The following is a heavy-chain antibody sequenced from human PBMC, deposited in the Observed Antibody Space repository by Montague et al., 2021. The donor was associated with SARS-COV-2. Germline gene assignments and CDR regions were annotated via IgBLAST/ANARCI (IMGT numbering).Heavy chain of an antibody. CDR2: IYTSGST. V-gene: IGHV4-61*02. J-gene: IGHJ3*02. D-gene: IGHD3-9*01. CDR1: GGSISSGSSY. Sequence: TLSLTCTVSGGSISSGSSYWSWIRQPAGKGLEWIVRIYTSGSTNYNPSLKSRVTVSVDTSKNPLSLKLSSVTAADTAVYYCARDSLTLDAFDIWGQGTMVTVSS. CDR3: ARDSLTLDAFDI.